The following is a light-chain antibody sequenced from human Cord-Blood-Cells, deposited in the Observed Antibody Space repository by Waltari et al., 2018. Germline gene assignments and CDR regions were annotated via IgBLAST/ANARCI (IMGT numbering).Light chain of an antibody. V-gene: IGKV1-12*01. CDR1: QGISSW. J-gene: IGKJ5*01. CDR3: QQDNSFPIT. Sequence: DIQLTQSPSSVSASVGDRVTTTCRASQGISSWLDWYQQKPGKAPKLLIYDASNLQSGVPSRFSGSGSGTDFTLTISSLQPEDFATYYCQQDNSFPITFGQGTRLEIK. CDR2: DAS.